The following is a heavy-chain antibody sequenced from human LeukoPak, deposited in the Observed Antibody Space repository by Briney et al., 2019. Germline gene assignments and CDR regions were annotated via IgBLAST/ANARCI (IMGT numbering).Heavy chain of an antibody. J-gene: IGHJ4*02. CDR3: AHSLSTRREYYDILTGYYRGVYFDY. CDR2: ICWNDDE. CDR1: GFSLSTSGVG. D-gene: IGHD3-9*01. V-gene: IGHV2-5*01. Sequence: ESGPTLVNPTQTLTLTCTFSGFSLSTSGVGVGWIRQPPGKALEWLALICWNDDERYSPSLKSRLTITKDTSNNQVVLTMTNMDPVDTATYYCAHSLSTRREYYDILTGYYRGVYFDYWGQGTLVTVSS.